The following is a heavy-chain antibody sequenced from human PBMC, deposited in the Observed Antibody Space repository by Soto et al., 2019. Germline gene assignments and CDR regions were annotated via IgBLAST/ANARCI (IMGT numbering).Heavy chain of an antibody. CDR1: GFTFSSYA. D-gene: IGHD1-26*01. J-gene: IGHJ3*02. CDR2: ISGNGGGT. CDR3: ARDQGSIREEEDAFDI. V-gene: IGHV3-23*01. Sequence: HPGGSLRLSCAASGFTFSSYAMSWVRQAPGKGLEWVSDISGNGGGTYYADSVKGRFTISRDNSKNTLYLQMNSLRAEDTAVYYCARDQGSIREEEDAFDIWGQGTVVTVSS.